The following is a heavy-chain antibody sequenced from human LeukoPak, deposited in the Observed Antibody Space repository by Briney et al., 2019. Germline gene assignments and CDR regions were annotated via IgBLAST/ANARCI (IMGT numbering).Heavy chain of an antibody. CDR2: IIPILGIA. Sequence: SSVKVSCKASGGTFSSYTISWVRQAPGQGLEWMGRIIPILGIANYAQKFQGRVTITADKSTSTAYMELSCLRSEDTAVYYCARYDRTASFDPWGQGTLVTVSS. D-gene: IGHD3-3*01. J-gene: IGHJ5*02. CDR3: ARYDRTASFDP. V-gene: IGHV1-69*02. CDR1: GGTFSSYT.